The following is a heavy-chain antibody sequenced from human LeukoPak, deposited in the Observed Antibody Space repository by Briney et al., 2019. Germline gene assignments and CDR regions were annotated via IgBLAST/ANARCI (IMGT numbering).Heavy chain of an antibody. CDR3: ASINYDYAECYFDY. D-gene: IGHD3-16*01. CDR2: IYYSGST. J-gene: IGHJ4*02. Sequence: PSETLSLTCTVSGGSISSYYWSWIRQPPGKGLEWIGYIYYSGSTNYNPSLKSRVTISVDTSKNQFSLKLSSVTAADTAVYYCASINYDYAECYFDYWGQGTLVTVSS. V-gene: IGHV4-59*08. CDR1: GGSISSYY.